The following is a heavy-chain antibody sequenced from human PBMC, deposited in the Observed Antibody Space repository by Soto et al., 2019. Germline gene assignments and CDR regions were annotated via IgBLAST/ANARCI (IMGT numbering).Heavy chain of an antibody. CDR2: INAGNGNT. J-gene: IGHJ5*02. CDR1: GYTSTSYA. V-gene: IGHV1-3*01. Sequence: ASVKVSCKASGYTSTSYAMHWVRQAPGQRLEWMGWINAGNGNTKYSQKFQGRVTITRDTSASTAYMELSSLRSEDTAVYYCARTIWFGEHNWFDPWGQGTLVTVSS. D-gene: IGHD3-10*01. CDR3: ARTIWFGEHNWFDP.